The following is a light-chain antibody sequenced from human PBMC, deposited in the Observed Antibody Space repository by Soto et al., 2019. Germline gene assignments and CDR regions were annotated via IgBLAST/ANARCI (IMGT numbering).Light chain of an antibody. CDR3: QQRSTLLT. CDR2: DAS. V-gene: IGKV3-11*01. CDR1: QSVSSC. Sequence: EIVLTQSPATLSLSPGERATLSCRSSQSVSSCLAWSQQKPGQAARLLIYDASNAATDIAARFSGSGSATDFTLTLSSVEPEVFAVYYCQQRSTLLTFCAGTKVDSK. J-gene: IGKJ3*01.